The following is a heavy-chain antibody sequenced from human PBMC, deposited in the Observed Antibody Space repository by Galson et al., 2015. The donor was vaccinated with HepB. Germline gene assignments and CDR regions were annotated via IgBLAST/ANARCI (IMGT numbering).Heavy chain of an antibody. V-gene: IGHV1-18*01. Sequence: SVKVSCKASGYSFSNYGISWVRQAPGQGLEWMGWINTYNGNTNYAQKLQGRVTMTTDTATRTAYMELRSLRSDDTAVYYCARSTVTTTSDWFDPWGQGTPVTVSS. J-gene: IGHJ5*02. CDR2: INTYNGNT. CDR3: ARSTVTTTSDWFDP. D-gene: IGHD4-11*01. CDR1: GYSFSNYG.